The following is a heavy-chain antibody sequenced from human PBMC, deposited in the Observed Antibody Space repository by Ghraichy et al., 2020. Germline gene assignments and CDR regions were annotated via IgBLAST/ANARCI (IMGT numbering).Heavy chain of an antibody. V-gene: IGHV3-48*02. CDR3: ARNYDFWSGPYYYYGMDV. Sequence: GESLNISCAASGFTFSSYSMNWVRQAPGKGLEWVSYISSSSSTIYYADSVKGRFTISRDNAKNSLYLQMNSLRDEDTAVYYCARNYDFWSGPYYYYGMDVWGQGTTVTVSS. CDR2: ISSSSSTI. J-gene: IGHJ6*02. CDR1: GFTFSSYS. D-gene: IGHD3-3*01.